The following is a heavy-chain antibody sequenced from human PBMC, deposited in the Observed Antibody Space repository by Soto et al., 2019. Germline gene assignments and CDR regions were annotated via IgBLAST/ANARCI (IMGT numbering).Heavy chain of an antibody. V-gene: IGHV4-39*01. CDR3: ARHPLYYYDSSGYYSFDY. Sequence: PSETLSLTCTVSGGSISSSSYYWGWIRQPPGKGLEWIGSIYYSGSTYYNPSLKSRVTISVDTSKNQFSLKLSSVTAADTAVYYCARHPLYYYDSSGYYSFDYWGQGTLVTVSS. D-gene: IGHD3-22*01. CDR2: IYYSGST. CDR1: GGSISSSSYY. J-gene: IGHJ4*02.